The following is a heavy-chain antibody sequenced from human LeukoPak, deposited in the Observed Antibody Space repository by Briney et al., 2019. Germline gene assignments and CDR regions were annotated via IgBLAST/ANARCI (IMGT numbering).Heavy chain of an antibody. Sequence: GGSLRLSCVASRFTFSGSTIHWVRQASGKGVDWVARIRSKANTYATAYAASVKGRFTISRDDSENAAYLQMNSLTAEDTALYYCAGAPNFDYWGPGTLVTVSS. CDR3: AGAPNFDY. V-gene: IGHV3-73*01. CDR1: RFTFSGST. J-gene: IGHJ4*02. CDR2: IRSKANTYAT.